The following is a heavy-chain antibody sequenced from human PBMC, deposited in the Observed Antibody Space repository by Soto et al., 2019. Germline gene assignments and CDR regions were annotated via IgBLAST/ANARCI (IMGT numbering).Heavy chain of an antibody. CDR2: ISGSGGST. D-gene: IGHD6-6*01. CDR3: AKGKKGGIAARRNYYYYGMDV. V-gene: IGHV3-23*01. J-gene: IGHJ6*02. Sequence: GGSLRLSCAASGFTFSSYAMSWVRQAPGKGLEWVSAISGSGGSTYYADSVKGRFTISRDNSKNTLYLQMNSLRAEDTAVYYCAKGKKGGIAARRNYYYYGMDVWGQGTTVTVSS. CDR1: GFTFSSYA.